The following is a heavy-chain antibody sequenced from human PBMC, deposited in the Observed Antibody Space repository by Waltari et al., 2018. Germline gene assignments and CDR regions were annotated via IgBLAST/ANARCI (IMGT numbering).Heavy chain of an antibody. J-gene: IGHJ3*02. V-gene: IGHV4-34*01. CDR3: ARGRVVIGAFDI. CDR1: GGSFSGYY. CDR2: IKHSERN. D-gene: IGHD3-3*01. Sequence: QVQLQQWGAGLLKPSETLSLTCAVYGGSFSGYYWSWIRQPPGKGLEWIGEIKHSERNNDNPSLKSRGTISVDTSKNQFALKLSSVTAADTAVYYCARGRVVIGAFDIWGQGTMVTVSS.